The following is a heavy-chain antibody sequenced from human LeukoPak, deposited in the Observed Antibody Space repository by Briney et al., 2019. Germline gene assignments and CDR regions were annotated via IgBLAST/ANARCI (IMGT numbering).Heavy chain of an antibody. J-gene: IGHJ4*02. CDR3: ARQYDILTGRYFDY. CDR2: ISGSGGST. V-gene: IGHV3-23*01. D-gene: IGHD3-9*01. Sequence: PGGSLRLSCAASGFTFSSYAMSWVRQAPGKGLEWVSAISGSGGSTYYADSVKGRFTISRDNSKNTLYLQMNSLRAEDTAVHYCARQYDILTGRYFDYWGQGTLVTVSS. CDR1: GFTFSSYA.